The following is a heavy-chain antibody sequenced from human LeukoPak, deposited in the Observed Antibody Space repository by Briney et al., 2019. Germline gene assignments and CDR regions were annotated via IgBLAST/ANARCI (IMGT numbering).Heavy chain of an antibody. D-gene: IGHD1-20*01. CDR2: ISSSSSYI. V-gene: IGHV3-21*01. CDR3: ARARYNWNDEYYFDY. J-gene: IGHJ4*02. CDR1: GFTFSSYS. Sequence: SGGSLRLSCAASGFTFSSYSMNWVRQAPGKGLEWVSSISSSSSYIYYADSVKGRFTISRDNVKNSLYLQMNSLRAEDTAVYYCARARYNWNDEYYFDYWGQGALVTVSS.